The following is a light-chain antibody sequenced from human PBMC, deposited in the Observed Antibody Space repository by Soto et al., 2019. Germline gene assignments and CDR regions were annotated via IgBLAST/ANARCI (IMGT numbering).Light chain of an antibody. J-gene: IGLJ1*01. CDR1: ELGDKY. CDR3: QAWDSRTNV. V-gene: IGLV3-1*01. CDR2: EDN. Sequence: SYDLTQPPSVSVSPGQTARVTCSGHELGDKYVCWFQQKPGQSPVLVMYEDNKRPSGIPERFSGSNSGNTATLTISGTQAMDEGDYYCQAWDSRTNVLGTGTKVTVL.